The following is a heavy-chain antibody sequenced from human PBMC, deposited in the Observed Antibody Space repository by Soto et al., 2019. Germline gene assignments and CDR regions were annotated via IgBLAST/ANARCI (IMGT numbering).Heavy chain of an antibody. V-gene: IGHV4-31*03. CDR3: ARAQTIFGIITVFDY. D-gene: IGHD3-3*01. Sequence: PSETLSLTCTVSGGSINSGGYYWNWIRRHPGKGLEWIGYIYYSGSTYYNPSLKSRVTISVDTSKNQFSLKLTSVTAADTAVYFCARAQTIFGIITVFDYWGQGTLVTVSS. CDR2: IYYSGST. CDR1: GGSINSGGYY. J-gene: IGHJ4*02.